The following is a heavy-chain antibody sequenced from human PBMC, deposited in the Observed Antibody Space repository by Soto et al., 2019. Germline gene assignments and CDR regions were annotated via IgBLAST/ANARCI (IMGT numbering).Heavy chain of an antibody. V-gene: IGHV3-74*01. CDR2: INSDGSST. CDR3: AIGERCGGDGYSF. Sequence: EVQLVESGGGLVQPGGSLRLSCAASGFTFSSYWMHWVRQAPGKGLVWVSRINSDGSSTSYADSVKGRFTISRDNAKNTLYLQMNSLRAEDTAVYYCAIGERCGGDGYSFRGQGTLVTVSS. CDR1: GFTFSSYW. J-gene: IGHJ4*02. D-gene: IGHD2-21*02.